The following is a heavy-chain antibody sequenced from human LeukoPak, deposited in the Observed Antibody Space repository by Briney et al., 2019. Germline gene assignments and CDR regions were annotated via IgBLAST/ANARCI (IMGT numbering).Heavy chain of an antibody. V-gene: IGHV4-38-2*02. J-gene: IGHJ6*03. CDR3: ARVAPSIVPPATYYYYMAV. CDR2: IYHRGGT. Sequence: PSEALSLTCTVSGYSISSGYYWGWIRQPPGKGLEGFGIIYHRGGTYYNPSLKSRVTISVDTSKNQLFLKLSSVTAAETAVYYCARVAPSIVPPATYYYYMAVWGKGTTVTVSS. D-gene: IGHD2-2*01. CDR1: GYSISSGYY.